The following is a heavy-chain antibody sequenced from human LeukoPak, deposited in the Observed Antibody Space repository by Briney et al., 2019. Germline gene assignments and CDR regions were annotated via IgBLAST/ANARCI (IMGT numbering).Heavy chain of an antibody. CDR3: AREVYSYPWYPHRGGFDF. Sequence: GGSLRLSCAASGFTFSSYAMSWVRQAPGKGLEWVSAISGSGGSTYYADSVKGRFTISKDKAKNTMDLQMNSLRAEDTAVYYCAREVYSYPWYPHRGGFDFWGQGTMVTVSS. J-gene: IGHJ3*01. CDR1: GFTFSSYA. CDR2: ISGSGGST. V-gene: IGHV3-23*01. D-gene: IGHD3-16*02.